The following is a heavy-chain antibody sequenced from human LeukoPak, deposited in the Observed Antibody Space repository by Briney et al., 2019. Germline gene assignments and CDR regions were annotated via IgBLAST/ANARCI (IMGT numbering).Heavy chain of an antibody. CDR3: ARSRGGYGDYGSWFDP. CDR2: IHYSGST. CDR1: GGSIGSFF. Sequence: SETLSLTCTVPGGSIGSFFWSWIRQPPGKALEWIGYIHYSGSTKYNPSLKSRVTISVDTSENRFSLTLNSVTAADTAVYYCARSRGGYGDYGSWFDPWGQGILVTVSS. V-gene: IGHV4-59*01. J-gene: IGHJ5*02. D-gene: IGHD3-16*01.